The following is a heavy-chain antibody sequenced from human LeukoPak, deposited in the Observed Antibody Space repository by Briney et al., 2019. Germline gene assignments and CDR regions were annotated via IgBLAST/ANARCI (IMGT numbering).Heavy chain of an antibody. CDR3: AGVYYGSGSPPSYYYYGMDV. Sequence: SETLSLTCTVSGGSISSYYWSWLRQPPGKGLEWIGYIYYSGSTNYNPSLTSRVTISVDTSKNQFSLKLSSVTAADTAVYYCAGVYYGSGSPPSYYYYGMDVWGQGTTVTVSS. CDR2: IYYSGST. V-gene: IGHV4-59*01. CDR1: GGSISSYY. D-gene: IGHD3-10*01. J-gene: IGHJ6*02.